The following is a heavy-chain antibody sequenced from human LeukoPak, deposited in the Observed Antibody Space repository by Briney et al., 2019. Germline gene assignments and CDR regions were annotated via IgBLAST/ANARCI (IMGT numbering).Heavy chain of an antibody. CDR3: ARDALSIVGATTYFDY. V-gene: IGHV4-4*07. J-gene: IGHJ4*02. CDR2: IYTSGST. CDR1: GGSISSYY. Sequence: PSETLSLTCTVSGGSISSYYWSWIRQPAGKGLEWIGRIYTSGSTNYNPSLKSRVTISVDTSKNQFSLKLSSVTAADTAVYYCARDALSIVGATTYFDYWGQGTLVTVSS. D-gene: IGHD1-26*01.